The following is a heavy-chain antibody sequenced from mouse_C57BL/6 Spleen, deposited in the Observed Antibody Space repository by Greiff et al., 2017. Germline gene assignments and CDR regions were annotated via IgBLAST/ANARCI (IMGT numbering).Heavy chain of an antibody. CDR1: GYAFSSSW. J-gene: IGHJ4*01. Sequence: VQLQQSGPELMKPGASVKISCKASGYAFSSSWMNWVKQRPGKGLEWIGRIYPGDGDTNYNGKFKGKATLTADKSSSTAYMQLSSLTSEDSAVYFCARATVVATRGNAMDYWGQGTSVTVSS. D-gene: IGHD1-1*01. CDR3: ARATVVATRGNAMDY. V-gene: IGHV1-82*01. CDR2: IYPGDGDT.